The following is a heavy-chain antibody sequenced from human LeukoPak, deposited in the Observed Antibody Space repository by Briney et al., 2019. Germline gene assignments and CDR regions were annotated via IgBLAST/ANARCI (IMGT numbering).Heavy chain of an antibody. CDR3: AIYYYGSGSYLTWFDP. V-gene: IGHV1-69*13. CDR2: LIPIFGTA. J-gene: IGHJ5*02. Sequence: ASVKVSCKASGGTLSSYAISWVRQAPGQGLEWMGGLIPIFGTANYAQKFQGRVTITADESTSTAYMELSSLRSEDTAVYYCAIYYYGSGSYLTWFDPWGQGTLVTVSS. CDR1: GGTLSSYA. D-gene: IGHD3-10*01.